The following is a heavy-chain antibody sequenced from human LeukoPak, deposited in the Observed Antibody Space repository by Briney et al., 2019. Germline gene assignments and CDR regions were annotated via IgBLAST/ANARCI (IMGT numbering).Heavy chain of an antibody. D-gene: IGHD6-13*01. J-gene: IGHJ4*02. CDR3: ASHIAASGFPFDY. Sequence: GGSLRLSCAVSGFTVSRSYMTWVRQAPGKGLECVPVIYSGGNTYYGDSVKGRFTISRDNSKNTLYLQMNSLTAEDTAVYYCASHIAASGFPFDYWGQGTLVTVSS. CDR2: IYSGGNT. V-gene: IGHV3-53*05. CDR1: GFTVSRSY.